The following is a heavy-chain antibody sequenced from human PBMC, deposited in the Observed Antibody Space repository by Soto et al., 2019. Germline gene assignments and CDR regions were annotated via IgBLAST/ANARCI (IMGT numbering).Heavy chain of an antibody. J-gene: IGHJ3*02. Sequence: SQTLSLTCSVSRVSISNNYWSWLRQPPGKGLEFVGYMHYGGSTSYSPFLQNRVTMSVDTSKNLLSLKLRSVTAADTAVYYCARLGDSSGWDEALDIWGQGTMVTVSS. CDR1: RVSISNNY. D-gene: IGHD6-19*01. CDR3: ARLGDSSGWDEALDI. V-gene: IGHV4-59*01. CDR2: MHYGGST.